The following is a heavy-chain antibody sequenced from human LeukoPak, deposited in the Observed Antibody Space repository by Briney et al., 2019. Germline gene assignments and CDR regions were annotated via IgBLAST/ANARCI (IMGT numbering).Heavy chain of an antibody. J-gene: IGHJ4*02. CDR1: GFTFSGSA. V-gene: IGHV3-73*01. Sequence: GGSLRLSCAASGFTFSGSAMHWVRQASGKGLEWVGRIRSKANSYATAYAASVKGRFTISRDDSKNTAYLQMNSLKTEDTAVYYCTRHGGSPLSFFDYWGQGTLVTVSS. CDR2: IRSKANSYAT. D-gene: IGHD6-25*01. CDR3: TRHGGSPLSFFDY.